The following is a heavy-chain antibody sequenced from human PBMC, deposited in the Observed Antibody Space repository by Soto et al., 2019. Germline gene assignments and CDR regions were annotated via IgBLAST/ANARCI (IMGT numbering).Heavy chain of an antibody. CDR1: GYTFTSYD. Sequence: QVQLVQSGAEVKKPGASVKVSCKASGYTFTSYDINWVRQATGQGLEWMGWMNPNSGNTGYAQKFQCRVTMTRNTSISTAYMELSSLRSEDTAVYYCASGINYYASGDDAFDIWGQGTMVTVSS. D-gene: IGHD3-10*01. CDR2: MNPNSGNT. V-gene: IGHV1-8*01. J-gene: IGHJ3*02. CDR3: ASGINYYASGDDAFDI.